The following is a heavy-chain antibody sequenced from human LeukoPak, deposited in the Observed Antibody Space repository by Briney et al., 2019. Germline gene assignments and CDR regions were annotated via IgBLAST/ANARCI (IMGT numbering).Heavy chain of an antibody. CDR1: GFTFGDYD. CDR3: SRAAQWVSGNDF. J-gene: IGHJ4*02. D-gene: IGHD1-26*01. CDR2: IRSKPYGGTT. Sequence: PGGSLILSCTGSGFTFGDYDMNWFRQAPGKGLEWVSVIRSKPYGGTTEYAASVRGRFIISRDDSKRIAYLQMNSLKTEDTAVYYCSRAAQWVSGNDFWGQGTLVTVSS. V-gene: IGHV3-49*03.